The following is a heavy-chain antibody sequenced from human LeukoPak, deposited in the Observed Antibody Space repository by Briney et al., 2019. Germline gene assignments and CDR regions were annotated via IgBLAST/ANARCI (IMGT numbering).Heavy chain of an antibody. V-gene: IGHV4-30-4*02. Sequence: SETLSLTCTVSGGSVSSGDYYWSWIRQPPGKGLEWIGYITYSGSTYYNPSLKSRVIISGDTSKNQFSLKLSSVTAADTAVYYCARGMQQLYHFDSWGRGTLVTVSS. CDR1: GGSVSSGDYY. D-gene: IGHD6-13*01. CDR3: ARGMQQLYHFDS. J-gene: IGHJ4*02. CDR2: ITYSGST.